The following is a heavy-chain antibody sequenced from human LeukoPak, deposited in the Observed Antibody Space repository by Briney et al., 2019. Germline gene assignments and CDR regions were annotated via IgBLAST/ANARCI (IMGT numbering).Heavy chain of an antibody. CDR3: AREVLRLTGYRDYWYFDL. D-gene: IGHD3-9*01. V-gene: IGHV4-39*07. CDR1: GGSISSSSYY. Sequence: SETLSLTCTVSGGSISSSSYYWGWIRQPPGKGLEWIGSIYYSGSTYYNPSLKSRVTISVDTSKNQFSLKLSSVTAADTAVYYCAREVLRLTGYRDYWYFDLWGRGTLVTVSS. CDR2: IYYSGST. J-gene: IGHJ2*01.